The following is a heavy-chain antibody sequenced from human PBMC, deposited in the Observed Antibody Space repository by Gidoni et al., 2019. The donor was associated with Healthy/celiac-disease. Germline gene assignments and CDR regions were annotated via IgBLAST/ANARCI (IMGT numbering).Heavy chain of an antibody. Sequence: EVQLVESGGGLVKPGGSLRLSCAASGFPFSSYSMNWVRQAPGKGLEWVSSISSSSSYIYYADSVKGRFTISRDNARNSLYLQMNSLRAEDTAVYYCARALQGFPFWGQGTMVTVSS. CDR1: GFPFSSYS. CDR3: ARALQGFPF. J-gene: IGHJ3*01. V-gene: IGHV3-21*01. CDR2: ISSSSSYI.